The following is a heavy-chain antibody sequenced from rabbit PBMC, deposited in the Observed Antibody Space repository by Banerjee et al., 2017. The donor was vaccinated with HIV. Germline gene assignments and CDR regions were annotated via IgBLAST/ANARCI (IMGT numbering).Heavy chain of an antibody. Sequence: QSLEESGGDLVQPGTSLTLTCTASGFSFSSSYYMCWVRQAPGKGLEWIACIYTGDGNTHYSSWAKSRFTIPKTSSTTLTLLIARLTAEDTATSFCARVYNCYDSDNWDGFDPRGPGTLVTVS. J-gene: IGHJ2*01. CDR2: IYTGDGNT. CDR1: GFSFSSSYY. V-gene: IGHV1S40*01. D-gene: IGHD3-1*01. CDR3: ARVYNCYDSDNWDGFDP.